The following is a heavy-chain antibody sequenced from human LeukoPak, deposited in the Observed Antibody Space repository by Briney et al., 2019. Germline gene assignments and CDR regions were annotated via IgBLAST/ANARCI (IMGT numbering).Heavy chain of an antibody. J-gene: IGHJ6*02. Sequence: GGSLRLSCAASGFTFSSYGMHWVRQAPGKGLEWVAGIWYDGSNKYYADSVKGRFTISRDNSKNTLYLQMNSLRAEDTAVYYCARDPYGDRPPYYYYGMDVWGQGTTVTVSS. V-gene: IGHV3-33*01. CDR1: GFTFSSYG. CDR2: IWYDGSNK. CDR3: ARDPYGDRPPYYYYGMDV. D-gene: IGHD4-17*01.